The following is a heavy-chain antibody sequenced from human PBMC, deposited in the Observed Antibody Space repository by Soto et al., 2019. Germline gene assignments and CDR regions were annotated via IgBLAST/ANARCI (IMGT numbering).Heavy chain of an antibody. CDR1: GYTFTSYG. V-gene: IGHV1-18*01. D-gene: IGHD1-26*01. CDR2: ISAYNGNT. J-gene: IGHJ5*02. Sequence: QVQLVQSGAEVKKPGASVKVSCKASGYTFTSYGISWVRQAPGQGREWMGWISAYNGNTNYAQKLQGRVTMTTDTPPSTGATELRSLRSDDRAVYYCARDNLGWAPPAVDRWGQGTLVTVSS. CDR3: ARDNLGWAPPAVDR.